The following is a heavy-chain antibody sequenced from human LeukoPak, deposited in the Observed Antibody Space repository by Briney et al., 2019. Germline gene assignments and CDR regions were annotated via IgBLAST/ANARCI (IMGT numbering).Heavy chain of an antibody. CDR2: IKQDGSEK. CDR3: ARDSLWSGYYLDY. J-gene: IGHJ4*02. Sequence: PGGSLRLSCAVSGITLSNYGMGWVRQAPGKGLEWVANIKQDGSEKYYVDSVKGRFTISRDNAKNSLYLQMNSLRAEDTAVYYCARDSLWSGYYLDYWGQGTLVTVSS. CDR1: GITLSNYG. D-gene: IGHD3-3*01. V-gene: IGHV3-7*01.